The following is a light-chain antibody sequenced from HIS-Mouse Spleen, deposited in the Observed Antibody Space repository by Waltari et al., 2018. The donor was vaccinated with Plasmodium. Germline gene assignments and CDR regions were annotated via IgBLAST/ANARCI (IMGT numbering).Light chain of an antibody. CDR1: FSSIGSTT. J-gene: IGLJ2*01. CDR3: AAWDDSLNGVV. CDR2: SNN. V-gene: IGLV1-44*01. Sequence: QSVLTQPPSASGTPGQRVTISCSGSFSSIGSTTVNWYQQLPGTAPKLLIYSNNQRPSGVPDRFSGSKSGTSASLAISGLQSEDEADYYCAAWDDSLNGVVFAGGTKLTVL.